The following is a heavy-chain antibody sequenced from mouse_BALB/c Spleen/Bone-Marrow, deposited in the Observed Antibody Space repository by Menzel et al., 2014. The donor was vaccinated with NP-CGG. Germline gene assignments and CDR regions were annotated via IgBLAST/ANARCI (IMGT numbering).Heavy chain of an antibody. CDR1: GFTFNTYA. J-gene: IGHJ1*01. CDR3: VRERVWHFDV. CDR2: IRSKSNYYAT. Sequence: EVNVVESGGGLVQPKGSLRLSCAASGFTFNTYAMSWVRQAPGKGLEWVARIRSKSNYYATHYADSVKDRFTISRDDSQNRVHVQMNILKSEDRAIYFCVRERVWHFDVWRAGSTVTVSS. V-gene: IGHV10-1*02.